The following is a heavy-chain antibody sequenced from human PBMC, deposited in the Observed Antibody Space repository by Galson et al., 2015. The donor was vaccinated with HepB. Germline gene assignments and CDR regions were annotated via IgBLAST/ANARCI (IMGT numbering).Heavy chain of an antibody. CDR1: GYTFTSYG. J-gene: IGHJ4*02. Sequence: SVKVSCKASGYTFTSYGISWVRQAPGQGLEWMGWISAYNGNTNYAQKLQGRVTMTTDTSTSTAYMELRSLRSDDTAVYYCARLAHYYDSSGPIFDYWGQGTLVTVSS. D-gene: IGHD3-22*01. CDR2: ISAYNGNT. V-gene: IGHV1-18*01. CDR3: ARLAHYYDSSGPIFDY.